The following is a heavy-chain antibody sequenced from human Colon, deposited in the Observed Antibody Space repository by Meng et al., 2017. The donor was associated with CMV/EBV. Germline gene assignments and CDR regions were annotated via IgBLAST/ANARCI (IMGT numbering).Heavy chain of an antibody. D-gene: IGHD6-19*01. CDR3: VKAAGVFDY. Sequence: GESLKISCAASGFTFSSYAMSWVRQAPGKGLEWVSAISGSGGSTYYADSVKGRFTISRDISKNILYLQMNDLRVEDTAVYYCVKAAGVFDYWGQGALVTVSS. CDR1: GFTFSSYA. V-gene: IGHV3-23*01. J-gene: IGHJ4*02. CDR2: ISGSGGST.